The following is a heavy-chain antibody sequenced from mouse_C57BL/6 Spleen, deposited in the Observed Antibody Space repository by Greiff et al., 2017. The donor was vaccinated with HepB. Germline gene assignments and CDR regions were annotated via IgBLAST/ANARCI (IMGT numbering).Heavy chain of an antibody. V-gene: IGHV14-4*01. CDR3: TTRDYDGDY. CDR1: GFNIKDDY. Sequence: EVQLQQSGAELVRPGASVKLSCTASGFNIKDDYMHWVKQRPDQGLEWIGWIDPENGDTEYASKFQGKATITADTSSNTAYLQLSSLTSEDTAVYYCTTRDYDGDYWGQGTTLTVSS. D-gene: IGHD2-4*01. J-gene: IGHJ2*01. CDR2: IDPENGDT.